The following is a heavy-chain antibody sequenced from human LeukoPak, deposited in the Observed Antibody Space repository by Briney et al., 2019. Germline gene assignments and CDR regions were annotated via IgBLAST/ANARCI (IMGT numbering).Heavy chain of an antibody. V-gene: IGHV1-69*05. J-gene: IGHJ4*02. Sequence: ASVKVSCKASGGTFSSYAISWVRQAPGQGLEWMGGIIPIFGTANYAQKFQGRVTITTDESTSTAYMELSSLRSEDTAVYYCARVTAALHLFDYWGQGTLVTVSS. D-gene: IGHD6-6*01. CDR3: ARVTAALHLFDY. CDR2: IIPIFGTA. CDR1: GGTFSSYA.